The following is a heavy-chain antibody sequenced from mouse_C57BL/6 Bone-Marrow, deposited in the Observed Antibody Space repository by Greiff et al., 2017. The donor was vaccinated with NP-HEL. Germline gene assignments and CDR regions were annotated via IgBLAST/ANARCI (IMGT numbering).Heavy chain of an antibody. D-gene: IGHD1-1*01. J-gene: IGHJ4*01. CDR1: GYSITSGYY. V-gene: IGHV3-6*01. CDR3: AREIYYYGSGAMDY. Sequence: EVQLQESGPGLVKPSQSLSLTCSVTGYSITSGYYWNWIRQFPGNKLEWMGYISYDGSNNYNPSLKNRISITRDTSKNQFFLKLNSVTTEDTATYYCAREIYYYGSGAMDYWGQGTSVTVSS. CDR2: ISYDGSN.